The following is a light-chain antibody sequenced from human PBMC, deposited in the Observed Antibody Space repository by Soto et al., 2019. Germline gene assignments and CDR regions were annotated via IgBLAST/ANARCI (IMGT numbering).Light chain of an antibody. J-gene: IGKJ2*01. V-gene: IGKV3-11*01. Sequence: EIVLTQSPATLSLSPGERATLSCRASQSVSSYLAWYQHKPGQAPRLLIYDASNRATGIPARFSGSGSGTDFTLTISSLEPEDFAVYYCQQRNNWPPMYTLGQGTKLEIK. CDR2: DAS. CDR1: QSVSSY. CDR3: QQRNNWPPMYT.